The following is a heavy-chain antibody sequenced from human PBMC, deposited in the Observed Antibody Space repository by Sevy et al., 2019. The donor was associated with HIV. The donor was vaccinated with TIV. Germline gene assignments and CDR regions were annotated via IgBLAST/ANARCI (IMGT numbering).Heavy chain of an antibody. CDR2: IDAGNGNT. V-gene: IGHV1-3*01. CDR1: GYTFTSYA. Sequence: ASVKVSCKASGYTFTSYAFHWVRQAPGQGLEWMGWIDAGNGNTKYSQKFQGRVTLTRETSASTAYMELSSLRSEDTGVYYCVRANSVYYPSRGYFDYWGQGTLVTVSS. J-gene: IGHJ4*02. CDR3: VRANSVYYPSRGYFDY. D-gene: IGHD2-8*01.